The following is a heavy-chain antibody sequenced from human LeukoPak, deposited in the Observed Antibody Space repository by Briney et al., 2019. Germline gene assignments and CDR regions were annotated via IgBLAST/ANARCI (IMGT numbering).Heavy chain of an antibody. V-gene: IGHV4-4*07. CDR1: GGSINNYY. Sequence: SETLSLTCTVSGGSINNYYWSWIRQPAGKGLEWIGLIYSSGSTSYNPSLKSRVTISADTSKNQLSLKLSSVTAADTAVYFCARSSANYYMDVWGKGTTVTVSS. J-gene: IGHJ6*03. CDR3: ARSSANYYMDV. CDR2: IYSSGST.